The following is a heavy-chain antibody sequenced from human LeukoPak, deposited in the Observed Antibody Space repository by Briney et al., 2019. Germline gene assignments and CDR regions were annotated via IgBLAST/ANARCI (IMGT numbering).Heavy chain of an antibody. CDR1: GYRFTTDY. Sequence: GESLKISCKASGYRFTTDYIGWVRQMPGKGLEWMGIIYPDDSETNYSPSFQGQVSMSVDKSITTAYLHWSSLKASDTAMYYCARHVGYCNSDSCYIGIYWGQGTLVTVSS. CDR3: ARHVGYCNSDSCYIGIY. CDR2: IYPDDSET. D-gene: IGHD2-2*02. J-gene: IGHJ4*02. V-gene: IGHV5-51*01.